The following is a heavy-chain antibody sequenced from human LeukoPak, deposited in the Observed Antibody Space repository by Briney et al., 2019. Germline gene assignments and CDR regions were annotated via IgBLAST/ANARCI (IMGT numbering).Heavy chain of an antibody. D-gene: IGHD1-26*01. Sequence: ASVKVSCKVSGYTLTELSMHWVRQAPGKGLEWMGGFDPEDGETIYAQKFQGRVTMTKDTSTDTAYMELSSLRSEDTAVYYCATGGSYYSSHFDYWGQGTLVTVSS. CDR3: ATGGSYYSSHFDY. CDR1: GYTLTELS. V-gene: IGHV1-24*01. CDR2: FDPEDGET. J-gene: IGHJ4*02.